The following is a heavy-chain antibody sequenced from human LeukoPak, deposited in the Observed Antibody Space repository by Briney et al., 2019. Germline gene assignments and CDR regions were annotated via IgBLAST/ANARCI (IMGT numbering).Heavy chain of an antibody. D-gene: IGHD6-19*01. J-gene: IGHJ4*02. CDR2: ISYDGSNK. CDR1: GFTFSSYG. CDR3: ARGDYDSSGWYIRGDFDY. V-gene: IGHV3-30*03. Sequence: GGSLRLSCAASGFTFSSYGMHWVRQAPGKGLEWVAVISYDGSNKYYADSVKGRFTISRDNSKNTLYLQMNSLRAEDTAVYYCARGDYDSSGWYIRGDFDYWGQGTLVTVSS.